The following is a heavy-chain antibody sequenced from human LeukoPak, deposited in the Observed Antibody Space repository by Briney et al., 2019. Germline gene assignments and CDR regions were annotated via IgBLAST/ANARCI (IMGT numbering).Heavy chain of an antibody. CDR2: INPNSGGT. CDR3: ARDLYPTTVTTPQNY. V-gene: IGHV1-2*02. Sequence: ASVKVSCKASGYTFTGYYMHWVRQAPGQGLEWMGWINPNSGGTNYAQKFQGRVTMTRDTSISTAYMELSRLRSDDTAVYYCARDLYPTTVTTPQNYWGQGTLVTVSS. CDR1: GYTFTGYY. J-gene: IGHJ4*02. D-gene: IGHD4-17*01.